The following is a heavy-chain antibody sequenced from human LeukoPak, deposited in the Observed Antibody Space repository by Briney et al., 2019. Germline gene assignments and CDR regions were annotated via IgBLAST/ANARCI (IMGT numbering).Heavy chain of an antibody. CDR3: ARDRGLRGNAFDY. D-gene: IGHD3-16*01. J-gene: IGHJ4*02. V-gene: IGHV3-48*04. Sequence: GGSLRLSCAASGFTFSSYSMNWVRQAPGKGLEWVSYISSSSSTIYYADSVKGRFTISRDNAKNSLYLQMNSLRAEDTAEYYCARDRGLRGNAFDYWGQGTLVTVSS. CDR2: ISSSSSTI. CDR1: GFTFSSYS.